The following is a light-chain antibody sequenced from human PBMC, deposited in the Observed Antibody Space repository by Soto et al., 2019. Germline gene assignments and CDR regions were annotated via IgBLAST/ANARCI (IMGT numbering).Light chain of an antibody. CDR1: SSDVGSYNR. CDR3: NSYTTSSTYV. V-gene: IGLV2-18*02. CDR2: DVS. Sequence: QSVLTQPGSVSGSPGQSITISCTGSSSDVGSYNRVSWYQQPPNTAPKLIIYDVSNRPSGVPDRFSGSKSGNTASLTISGLQAEDDADYYCNSYTTSSTYVFGTGTKVTVL. J-gene: IGLJ1*01.